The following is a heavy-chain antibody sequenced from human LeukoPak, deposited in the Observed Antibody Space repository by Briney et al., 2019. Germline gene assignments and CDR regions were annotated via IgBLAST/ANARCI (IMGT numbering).Heavy chain of an antibody. V-gene: IGHV1-3*04. Sequence: ASVKVSCKASGYTFTKNVIHWVRQAPGQRLEWMGWINTGNADTKYSQKFQDRVSITRDTPATTAYMELSSLKSEDTAVYYCARGHSPPPLSDYYTMDVWGQGTTVTVSS. CDR3: ARGHSPPPLSDYYTMDV. CDR1: GYTFTKNV. J-gene: IGHJ6*02. CDR2: INTGNADT. D-gene: IGHD5-18*01.